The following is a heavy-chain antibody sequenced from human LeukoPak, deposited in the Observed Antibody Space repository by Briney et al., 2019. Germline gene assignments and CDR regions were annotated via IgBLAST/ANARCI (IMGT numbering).Heavy chain of an antibody. Sequence: SETLSLTCAVYGGSFSGYYWSWIRQPPGKGLEWIGEINHSGSTNYNPSLKRRVTISVDTSKNQFSLKLSSVTAADTAVYYCARGRQLVDYWGQGTLVTVSS. V-gene: IGHV4-34*01. CDR1: GGSFSGYY. D-gene: IGHD6-6*01. CDR3: ARGRQLVDY. CDR2: INHSGST. J-gene: IGHJ4*02.